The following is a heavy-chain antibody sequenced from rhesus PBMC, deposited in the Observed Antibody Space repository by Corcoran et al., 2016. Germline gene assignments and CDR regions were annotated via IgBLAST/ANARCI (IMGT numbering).Heavy chain of an antibody. CDR2: IYGSGSST. CDR1: GGSISSNYD. J-gene: IGHJ4*01. V-gene: IGHV4S11*01. Sequence: QVQLQESGPGVVKPSETLSLTCAVSGGSISSNYDWTWIRQAPGKGLEWFGYIYGSGSSTNSNPSLKCRVTLSVDPSKNQLSLKLSSVTAADTAVYYCARYTLRGFDYWGQGVLVTVSS. D-gene: IGHD3S6*01. CDR3: ARYTLRGFDY.